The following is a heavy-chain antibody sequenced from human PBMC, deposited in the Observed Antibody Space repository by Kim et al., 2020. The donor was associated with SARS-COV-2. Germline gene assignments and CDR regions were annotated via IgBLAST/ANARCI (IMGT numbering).Heavy chain of an antibody. D-gene: IGHD3-22*01. Sequence: SETLSLTCTVSGGSISSSRYYWGWIRQPPGKGLEWIGSIYDSGSTYYNPSLKSLVTTSVDTSKNQFSLKLSSVTAADTAVYYCARLQYYYDSSGSDYWGQGTLVTVSS. V-gene: IGHV4-39*01. CDR2: IYDSGST. CDR1: GGSISSSRYY. J-gene: IGHJ4*02. CDR3: ARLQYYYDSSGSDY.